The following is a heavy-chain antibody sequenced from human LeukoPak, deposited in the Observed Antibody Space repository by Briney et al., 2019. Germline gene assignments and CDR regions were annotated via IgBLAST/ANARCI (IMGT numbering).Heavy chain of an antibody. Sequence: GRSLRLSCAASGFTFDGYAMHWVRQAPGKGLEWVSGISWNSGSIGYADSVKGRFTISRDNAKNSLYLQMNSLRAEDTALYYCAKDIGSFAAAPFDYWGQGTLVTVSS. CDR1: GFTFDGYA. CDR3: AKDIGSFAAAPFDY. J-gene: IGHJ4*02. CDR2: ISWNSGSI. D-gene: IGHD6-13*01. V-gene: IGHV3-9*01.